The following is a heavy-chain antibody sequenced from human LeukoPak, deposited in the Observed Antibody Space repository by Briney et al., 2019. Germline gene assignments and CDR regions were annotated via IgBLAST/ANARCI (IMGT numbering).Heavy chain of an antibody. CDR1: GFTFDDYA. CDR3: AKSPRGYSYGLLDY. Sequence: GGSLRLSCAASGFTFDDYAMHWVRQAPGKGLEWVSGISWNSGSIGYADSVKGRFTISRDNAKNSLYLQMNSLRAEDTAVYYCAKSPRGYSYGLLDYWGQGTLVTVSS. V-gene: IGHV3-9*01. CDR2: ISWNSGSI. J-gene: IGHJ4*02. D-gene: IGHD5-18*01.